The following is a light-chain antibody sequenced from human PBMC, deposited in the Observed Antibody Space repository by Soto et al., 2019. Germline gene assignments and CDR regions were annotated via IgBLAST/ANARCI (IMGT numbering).Light chain of an antibody. CDR2: DTS. Sequence: EIVLTQSPATLSLSPGERATLSCRASQSVSSYLDWYQQRRGQAPRVLIYDTSNRVPGIPARFSGSGSGTDFTLTISSLEPEDFAVYYCLQRSNWPSWTFGQGTKV. J-gene: IGKJ1*01. CDR1: QSVSSY. V-gene: IGKV3-11*01. CDR3: LQRSNWPSWT.